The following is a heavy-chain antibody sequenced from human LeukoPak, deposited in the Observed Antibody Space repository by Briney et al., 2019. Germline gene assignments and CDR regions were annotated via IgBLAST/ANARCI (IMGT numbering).Heavy chain of an antibody. CDR3: ARGVVGPFDY. J-gene: IGHJ4*02. Sequence: GGSLRLSCAASTFTFSSYNMNWVRQAPGKGLEWVSSISSSSSYIYYADSVKGRFTISRDNAKNSLYLQMNSLRAEDTAVYYCARGVVGPFDYWGQGTLVTVSS. V-gene: IGHV3-21*01. CDR1: TFTFSSYN. D-gene: IGHD1-26*01. CDR2: ISSSSSYI.